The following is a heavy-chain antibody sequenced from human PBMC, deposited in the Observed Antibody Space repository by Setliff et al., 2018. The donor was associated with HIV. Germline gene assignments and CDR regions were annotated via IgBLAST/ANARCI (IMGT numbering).Heavy chain of an antibody. V-gene: IGHV4-61*02. Sequence: SETLSLTCAVSGYSISSGYYWGWIRQPAGKGLEWMGRIYTSGSANYNPSLKSRVTISVDTSKNQFSLKLSSVTAADTAVYYCARGPSLYYYDSSVDAFDIWGQGTMVTVSS. D-gene: IGHD3-22*01. J-gene: IGHJ3*02. CDR3: ARGPSLYYYDSSVDAFDI. CDR1: GYSISSGYY. CDR2: IYTSGSA.